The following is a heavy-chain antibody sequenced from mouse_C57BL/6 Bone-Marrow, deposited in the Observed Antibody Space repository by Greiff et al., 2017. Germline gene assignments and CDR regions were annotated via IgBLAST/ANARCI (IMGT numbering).Heavy chain of an antibody. CDR3: AREGWLLRFDY. Sequence: EVQLQQSGPELVKPGASAKMSCKASGYTFTDYNMHWVKQSHGKSLEWIGYINPNNGGTSYNQKFKGKATLTVNKPSSTAYMELRSLTSEDSAVYYCAREGWLLRFDYWGQGTTLTVSS. D-gene: IGHD2-3*01. CDR1: GYTFTDYN. CDR2: INPNNGGT. V-gene: IGHV1-22*01. J-gene: IGHJ2*01.